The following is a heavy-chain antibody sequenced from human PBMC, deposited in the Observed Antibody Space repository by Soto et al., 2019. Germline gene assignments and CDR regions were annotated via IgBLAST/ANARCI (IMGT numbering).Heavy chain of an antibody. CDR3: STKGAAAGYYFDY. CDR2: IKSKTDGGTT. CDR1: GFTFSNAW. D-gene: IGHD6-13*01. J-gene: IGHJ4*02. V-gene: IGHV3-15*01. Sequence: GGSLRLSCAASGFTFSNAWMSWVRQAPGKGLEWVGRIKSKTDGGTTDYAAPVKARFTITRDDSKNTLYLQMNSLKTDDRAVDYGSTKGAAAGYYFDYWGQGTLVTVSS.